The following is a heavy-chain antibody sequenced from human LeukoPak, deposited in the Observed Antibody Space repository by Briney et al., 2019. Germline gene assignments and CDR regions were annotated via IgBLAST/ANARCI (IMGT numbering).Heavy chain of an antibody. Sequence: PSETLSLTCTVSGGSISGYYWSWIRQPPGKGLGWIGYIYYSGGAKYNPSLKSRVTISVDTSKNQFSLKLTSVTAADTAVYYCARDIGAARSDYWGQGTLVTVSS. CDR3: ARDIGAARSDY. D-gene: IGHD6-6*01. V-gene: IGHV4-59*01. CDR1: GGSISGYY. CDR2: IYYSGGA. J-gene: IGHJ4*02.